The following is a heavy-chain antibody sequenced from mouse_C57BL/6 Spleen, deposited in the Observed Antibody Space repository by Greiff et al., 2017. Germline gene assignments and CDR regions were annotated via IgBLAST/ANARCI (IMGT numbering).Heavy chain of an antibody. V-gene: IGHV5-9-1*02. CDR3: TREAYYSNYAY. CDR1: GFTFSSYA. D-gene: IGHD2-5*01. Sequence: VQLKESGEGLVKPGGSLKLSCAASGFTFSSYAMSWVRQTPEKRLEWVAYISSGGDYIYYADTVKGRFTISRDNARNTLYLQMSSLKSEDTAMYYCTREAYYSNYAYWGQGTLVTVSA. CDR2: ISSGGDYI. J-gene: IGHJ3*01.